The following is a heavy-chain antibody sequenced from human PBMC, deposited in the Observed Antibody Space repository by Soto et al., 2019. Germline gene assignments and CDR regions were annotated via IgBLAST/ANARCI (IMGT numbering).Heavy chain of an antibody. CDR1: GYTFTTYD. J-gene: IGHJ6*02. V-gene: IGHV1-18*01. Sequence: QVQLVQSGAEVKKPGASVKVSCKASGYTFTTYDISWVRQAPGQGLEWMGRISTYNGNTNYPQSLQGRLTMTTDTYTPTAYMELRSLRSHDTAVYYCARDPYHVLMVNAPNLYGMDVWGQGTTVTVSS. CDR2: ISTYNGNT. CDR3: ARDPYHVLMVNAPNLYGMDV. D-gene: IGHD2-8*01.